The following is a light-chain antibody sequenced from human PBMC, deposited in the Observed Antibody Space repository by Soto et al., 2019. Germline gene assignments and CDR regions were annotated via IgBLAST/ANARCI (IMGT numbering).Light chain of an antibody. CDR1: SSDVGAYSY. Sequence: QSALTQPPSASGSPGQSVTISCTGTSSDVGAYSYVSWYQQHPGKAPKLMIYEVTKRPSGVPDRFSGSKSGNTASLTVSGLHTEDEADYYCSSYTSSSTVVFGGGTKLTVL. CDR3: SSYTSSSTVV. J-gene: IGLJ2*01. V-gene: IGLV2-8*01. CDR2: EVT.